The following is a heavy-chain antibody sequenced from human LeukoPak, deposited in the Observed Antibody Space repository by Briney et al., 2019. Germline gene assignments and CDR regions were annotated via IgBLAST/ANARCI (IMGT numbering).Heavy chain of an antibody. CDR1: GFTFSSYA. J-gene: IGHJ4*02. CDR3: AKDHARFMVRGVIRIDY. D-gene: IGHD3-10*01. CDR2: ISGSGGST. Sequence: GGSLRLSCAASGFTFSSYAMSWVRRAPGKGLEWVSAISGSGGSTYYADSVKGRFTISRDNSKNTLYLQMNSLRAEDTAVYYCAKDHARFMVRGVIRIDYWGQGTLVTVSS. V-gene: IGHV3-23*01.